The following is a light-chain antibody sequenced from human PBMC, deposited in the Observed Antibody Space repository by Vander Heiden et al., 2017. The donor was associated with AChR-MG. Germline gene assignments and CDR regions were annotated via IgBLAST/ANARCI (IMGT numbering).Light chain of an antibody. Sequence: SALTQPASVSGSPGPSITIPCTGTSSDVGGYNYVSWYQQHPGKAPNIMIYDVSNRPAGVSNRFSGSKSGNTASLTISGLQAEDEADYYCSSYTSSSTLVFGGGTELTVL. V-gene: IGLV2-14*03. CDR2: DVS. CDR3: SSYTSSSTLV. CDR1: SSDVGGYNY. J-gene: IGLJ2*01.